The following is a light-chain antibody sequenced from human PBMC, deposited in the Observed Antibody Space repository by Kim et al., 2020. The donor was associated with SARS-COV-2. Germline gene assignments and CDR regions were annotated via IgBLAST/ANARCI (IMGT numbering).Light chain of an antibody. CDR2: SHN. CDR1: NIGSLG. CDR3: QVWDSRSDHRV. J-gene: IGLJ3*02. Sequence: PGKPARTTWGGNNIGSLGAPWYQQKPGQARVPVIYSHNDRPAAIPERFSVSNSGNPATLTVSRVEAGDEADYYCQVWDSRSDHRVFGGGTQLTVL. V-gene: IGLV3-21*04.